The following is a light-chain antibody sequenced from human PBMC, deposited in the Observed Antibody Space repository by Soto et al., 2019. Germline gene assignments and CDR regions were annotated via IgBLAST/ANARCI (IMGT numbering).Light chain of an antibody. CDR2: DVT. Sequence: QSVLTQPRSVSGSPGQTVTISCTGTSSDVGGYNYVSWYHHHPGEAPKLMIYDVTKRPSGVRDRFSASKSGNTASLTISGLQAEDEADYYCCSYAGSYTYVFGTGTKVTVL. CDR1: SSDVGGYNY. CDR3: CSYAGSYTYV. V-gene: IGLV2-11*01. J-gene: IGLJ1*01.